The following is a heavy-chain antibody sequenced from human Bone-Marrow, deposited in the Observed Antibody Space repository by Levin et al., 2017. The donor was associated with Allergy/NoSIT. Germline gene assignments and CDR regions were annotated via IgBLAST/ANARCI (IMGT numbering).Heavy chain of an antibody. D-gene: IGHD5-18*01. V-gene: IGHV3-13*01. CDR3: ARAIQTDTDAFDS. J-gene: IGHJ3*02. CDR1: GFTLSTYD. CDR2: IGIAGDT. Sequence: GESLKISCAASGFTLSTYDLHWVRQATGKGLEWVSAIGIAGDTYYPGSVKGRFTISRENAKNSLYLQMNSLRAGDTAVYYCARAIQTDTDAFDSWGQGTMVTVSS.